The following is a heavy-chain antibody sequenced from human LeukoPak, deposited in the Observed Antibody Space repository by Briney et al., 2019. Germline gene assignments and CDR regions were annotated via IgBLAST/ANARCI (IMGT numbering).Heavy chain of an antibody. J-gene: IGHJ6*02. CDR3: AKDLGSSPYYYYGMDV. CDR1: GFTFSSSA. D-gene: IGHD6-6*01. Sequence: GSLRLSCAASGFTFSSSAMSWVRQAPGKGLEWVSAISNNGGYTYYADSVQGRFTISRDNSKNTLYLQKNSLRAEDTAVYYCAKDLGSSPYYYYGMDVWGQGTTVTVSS. V-gene: IGHV3-23*01. CDR2: ISNNGGYT.